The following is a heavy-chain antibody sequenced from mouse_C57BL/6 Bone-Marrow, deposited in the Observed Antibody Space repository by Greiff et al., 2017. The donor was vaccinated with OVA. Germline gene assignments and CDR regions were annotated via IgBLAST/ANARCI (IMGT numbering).Heavy chain of an antibody. CDR1: GYTFTSYG. Sequence: VKLMESGAELARPGASVKLSCKASGYTFTSYGISWVKQRTGQGLEWIGEIYPRSGNTYYNEKFKGKATLTADKSSSTAYMELRSLTSEDSAVYFCGYLGDWGKGTTLTVSS. V-gene: IGHV1-81*01. J-gene: IGHJ2*01. CDR3: GYLGD. D-gene: IGHD5-1*01. CDR2: IYPRSGNT.